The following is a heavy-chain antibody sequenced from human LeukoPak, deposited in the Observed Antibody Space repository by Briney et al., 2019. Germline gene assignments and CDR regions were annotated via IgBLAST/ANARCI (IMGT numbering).Heavy chain of an antibody. CDR1: GGSFSGYY. J-gene: IGHJ4*02. Sequence: SETLSLTCAVYGGSFSGYYWSWIRQPPGKGLEWIGEINHSGSTNYNPSLKSRVTISEDTSKNQFSLKLSSVTAADTAVYYCARGYYYDSSGKNFDYWGQGTLVTVSS. CDR3: ARGYYYDSSGKNFDY. CDR2: INHSGST. V-gene: IGHV4-34*01. D-gene: IGHD3-22*01.